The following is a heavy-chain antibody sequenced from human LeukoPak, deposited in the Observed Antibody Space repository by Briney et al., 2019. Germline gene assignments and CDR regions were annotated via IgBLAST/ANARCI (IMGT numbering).Heavy chain of an antibody. CDR1: GFTFSTYW. J-gene: IGHJ4*02. V-gene: IGHV3-23*01. D-gene: IGHD4-17*01. CDR2: ISGSGGST. Sequence: PGGSLRLSCAASGFTFSTYWMHWVRQGPGKGLVWVSVISGSGGSTYYADSVKGRFTISRDNSKSTLYLQMNSLRADDTAVYYCAKGYGDSVSGYFFDYWGQRTLVTVSS. CDR3: AKGYGDSVSGYFFDY.